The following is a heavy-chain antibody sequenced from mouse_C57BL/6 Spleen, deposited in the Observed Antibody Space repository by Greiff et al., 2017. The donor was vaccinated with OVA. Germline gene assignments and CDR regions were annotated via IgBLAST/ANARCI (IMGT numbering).Heavy chain of an antibody. CDR3: ARNDGSSLAWFAY. V-gene: IGHV1-55*01. J-gene: IGHJ3*01. CDR2: IYPGSGST. Sequence: QVQLQQPGAELVKPGASVKMSCKASGYTFTSYWITWVKQRPGQGLEWIGDIYPGSGSTNYNEKFKSKATLTVDTSSSTAYMQLSSLTSEDSAVYYCARNDGSSLAWFAYWGQGTLVTVSA. CDR1: GYTFTSYW. D-gene: IGHD1-1*01.